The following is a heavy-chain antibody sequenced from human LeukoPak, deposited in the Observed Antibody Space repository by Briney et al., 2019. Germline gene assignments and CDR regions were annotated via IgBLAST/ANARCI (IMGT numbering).Heavy chain of an antibody. J-gene: IGHJ4*02. Sequence: GGSLRLSCAASVFTVSSSYMTWVRQAPGKGLEWVSVIYSGGNTYYTDSVQGRFTISRDNSKNTLYLQMNSLRAEDTAVYYCAKDSGLWDYGGNPDDYWGQGTLVTVSS. CDR3: AKDSGLWDYGGNPDDY. D-gene: IGHD4-23*01. CDR1: VFTVSSSY. CDR2: IYSGGNT. V-gene: IGHV3-66*01.